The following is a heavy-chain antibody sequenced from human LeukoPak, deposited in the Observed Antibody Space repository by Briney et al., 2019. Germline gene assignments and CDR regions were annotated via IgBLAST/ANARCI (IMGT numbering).Heavy chain of an antibody. CDR1: GFTVSSNS. D-gene: IGHD2/OR15-2a*01. V-gene: IGHV3-53*01. Sequence: GGSLRLSCAASGFTVSSNSMSWVRQAPGKGLEWVSFIYSDNTHYSDSVKGRFTISRDNSKNTLYLQMNSLRAEDTAVYYCARDTWAYYMDVWGEGTTVTISS. CDR2: IYSDNT. CDR3: ARDTWAYYMDV. J-gene: IGHJ6*03.